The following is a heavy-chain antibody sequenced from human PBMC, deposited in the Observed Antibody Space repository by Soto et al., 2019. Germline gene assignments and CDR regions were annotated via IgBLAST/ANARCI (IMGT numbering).Heavy chain of an antibody. Sequence: QLQLQESGSGLVKPSQTLSLTCAVSGGSISSGGSSWSWIRQPPGKGLEWIGYIHHIVTYYNPSLKRRVTISVDRSKTQFSRKLSSVTAADTAVYYFATGRPVDYWGQGTLVTLYS. CDR1: GGSISSGGSS. V-gene: IGHV4-30-2*01. CDR3: ATGRPVDY. J-gene: IGHJ4*02. CDR2: IHHIVT.